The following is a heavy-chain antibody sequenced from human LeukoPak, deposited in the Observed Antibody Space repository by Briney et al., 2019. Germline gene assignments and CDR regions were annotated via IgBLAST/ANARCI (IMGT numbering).Heavy chain of an antibody. D-gene: IGHD3-22*01. Sequence: TSETPSLTCTVSGYSIGSGFHWGWIRQPPGKGLEWIASIHQTGIAYYNASFMSRATISLDTSNHQFFLELISVTAADTAVYYCGHYGSIGLPFDYWGQGALVTVSS. V-gene: IGHV4-38-2*02. J-gene: IGHJ4*02. CDR2: IHQTGIA. CDR1: GYSIGSGFH. CDR3: GHYGSIGLPFDY.